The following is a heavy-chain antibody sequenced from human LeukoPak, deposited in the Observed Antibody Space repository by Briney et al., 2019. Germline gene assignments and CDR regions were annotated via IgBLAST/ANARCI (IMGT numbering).Heavy chain of an antibody. D-gene: IGHD5-24*01. CDR3: ARDLAFGEMVTNRGAFDI. CDR2: INSYSGGT. Sequence: DASVKVSCKASGYTFTGYYIHWVRQAPGQGLEWMGWINSYSGGTNYAQKFQDRVTMTRDTSISTVYMELTRLRSDDTAVYYCARDLAFGEMVTNRGAFDIWGQGTMVTVSS. V-gene: IGHV1-2*02. J-gene: IGHJ3*02. CDR1: GYTFTGYY.